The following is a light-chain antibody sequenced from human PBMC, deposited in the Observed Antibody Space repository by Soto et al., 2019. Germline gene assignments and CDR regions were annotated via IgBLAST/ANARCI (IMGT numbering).Light chain of an antibody. Sequence: EIVLSQSPATLSLSPGERATLSCRASQSVSSYLAWYQHIPGQAPRLLIYDASKRATGIPARFSGSGSGTDFTLTISSLEPEDFAVYYCQQRSNWPPTWTCRQGTKVEVK. CDR2: DAS. J-gene: IGKJ1*01. CDR1: QSVSSY. CDR3: QQRSNWPPTWT. V-gene: IGKV3-11*01.